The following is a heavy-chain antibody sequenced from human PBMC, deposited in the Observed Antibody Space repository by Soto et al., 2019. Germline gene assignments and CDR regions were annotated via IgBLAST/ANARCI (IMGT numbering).Heavy chain of an antibody. V-gene: IGHV4-34*01. J-gene: IGHJ6*02. CDR3: ARDTASQNYYYYGMDV. CDR1: GGSFSGYY. Sequence: SETLSLTFAVYGGSFSGYYWSGIRQPPGKGLEWIGEINHSGSTNYNPSLKSRVTISVDTSKNQFSLKLSSVTAADTAVYYCARDTASQNYYYYGMDVWGQGTTVTVSS. CDR2: INHSGST.